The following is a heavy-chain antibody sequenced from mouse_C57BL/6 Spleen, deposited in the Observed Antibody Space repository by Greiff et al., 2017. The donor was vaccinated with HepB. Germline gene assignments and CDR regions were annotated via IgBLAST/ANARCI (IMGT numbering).Heavy chain of an antibody. CDR3: ARSPITTVVDYFDY. V-gene: IGHV1-26*01. CDR1: GYTFTDYY. D-gene: IGHD1-1*01. CDR2: INPNNGGT. J-gene: IGHJ2*01. Sequence: SGPELVKPGASVKISCKASGYTFTDYYMNWVKQSHGKSLEWIGDINPNNGGTSYNQKFKGKATLTVDKSSSTAYMELRSLTSEDSAVYYCARSPITTVVDYFDYWGQGTTLTVSS.